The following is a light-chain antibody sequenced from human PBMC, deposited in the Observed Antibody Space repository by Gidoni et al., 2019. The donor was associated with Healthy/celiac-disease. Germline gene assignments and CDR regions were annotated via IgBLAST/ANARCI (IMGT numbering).Light chain of an antibody. V-gene: IGLV2-23*01. CDR1: SSEVGSYNL. J-gene: IGLJ2*01. Sequence: QAALTQPASVSGSPGQSITISCTGTSSEVGSYNLVSWYQQHPGKAPKLMIYEGSKRPSGVSNRFSGSKSGNTASLTISGLQAEDEADYYCCSYAGNSTSYVVFGGGTKLTVL. CDR2: EGS. CDR3: CSYAGNSTSYVV.